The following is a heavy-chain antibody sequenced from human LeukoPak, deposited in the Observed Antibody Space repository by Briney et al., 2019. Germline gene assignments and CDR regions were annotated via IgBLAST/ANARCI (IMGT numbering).Heavy chain of an antibody. V-gene: IGHV3-30*18. CDR3: AKDHIVVVVAATPMIDY. CDR1: GFTFSSYG. Sequence: PGRSLRLSCAASGFTFSSYGMHWVRQAPGKGLEWVAVISYDGSNKYYADSVKGRFTISRDNSKNTLYLQMNSLRAEDTAVYYCAKDHIVVVVAATPMIDYWGQGTLVTVSS. CDR2: ISYDGSNK. J-gene: IGHJ4*02. D-gene: IGHD2-15*01.